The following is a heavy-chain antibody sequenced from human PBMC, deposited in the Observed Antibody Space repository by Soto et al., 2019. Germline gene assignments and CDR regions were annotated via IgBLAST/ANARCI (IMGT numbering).Heavy chain of an antibody. Sequence: QVQLVESGGGVVQPGRSLRLSCAASGFTFSSYGMHWVRQAPGKGLEWVAVIWYDGSNKYYADSVKGRFTISRDNSKNTLYLQMNSLRAEDTAVYYCARARVRGVPQGDNWFDPWGQGTLVTVSS. J-gene: IGHJ5*02. CDR2: IWYDGSNK. V-gene: IGHV3-33*01. D-gene: IGHD3-10*01. CDR3: ARARVRGVPQGDNWFDP. CDR1: GFTFSSYG.